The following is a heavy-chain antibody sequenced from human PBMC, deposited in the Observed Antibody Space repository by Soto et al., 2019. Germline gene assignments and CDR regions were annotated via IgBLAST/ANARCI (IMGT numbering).Heavy chain of an antibody. D-gene: IGHD3-22*01. CDR3: ARRHDSTLDALDI. CDR1: GYTFTGYY. J-gene: IGHJ3*02. Sequence: GASVKVSCKASGYTFTGYYIHWVRQAPGQGLEWMGWINPNSGGTKYAQKFQDWVTMTRDTSISTAYMELRRLRSDDTAVYYCARRHDSTLDALDIWGQGTMVT. CDR2: INPNSGGT. V-gene: IGHV1-2*04.